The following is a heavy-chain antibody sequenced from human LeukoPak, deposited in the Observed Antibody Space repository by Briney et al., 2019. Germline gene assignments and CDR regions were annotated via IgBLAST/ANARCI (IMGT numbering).Heavy chain of an antibody. V-gene: IGHV3-30-3*01. J-gene: IGHJ4*02. Sequence: PGGSLRLSCAASGFTFSSYAMHWVRQAPGKGLEWVAVISYDGSNKYYADSVKGRFTISRDNCKNTLYMQMNSLRAEDTAVYYCARDYWSLDYWGQGTLVTVSS. D-gene: IGHD3-3*01. CDR2: ISYDGSNK. CDR1: GFTFSSYA. CDR3: ARDYWSLDY.